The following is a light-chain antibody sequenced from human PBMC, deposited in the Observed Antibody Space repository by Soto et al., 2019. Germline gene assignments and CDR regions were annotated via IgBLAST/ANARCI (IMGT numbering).Light chain of an antibody. J-gene: IGKJ1*01. CDR1: QSISSC. V-gene: IGKV1-5*03. CDR3: QHYNTYPWT. CDR2: KAS. Sequence: DIQMTQSHSILSASVGERVTITGRASQSISSCLAWYQQKPGKAPNLLIYKASPLENGVPSRFSGSGSGTESTLTISSLQPGDFATYYCQHYNTYPWTFGQGTKVDI.